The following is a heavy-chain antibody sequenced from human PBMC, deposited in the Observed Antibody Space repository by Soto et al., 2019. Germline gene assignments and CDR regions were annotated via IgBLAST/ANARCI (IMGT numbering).Heavy chain of an antibody. Sequence: EVQLVESGGGLVKPGGSLRLSCAASGFTFSSYSMNWVRQAPGKGLEWVSSISSSSSYIYYADSVKGRFTISRDNAKNSLYLQMNSLRAEDTAVYYCARGRRGAYDYQGYWGQGTLGTDSS. J-gene: IGHJ4*02. V-gene: IGHV3-21*01. D-gene: IGHD5-12*01. CDR2: ISSSSSYI. CDR1: GFTFSSYS. CDR3: ARGRRGAYDYQGY.